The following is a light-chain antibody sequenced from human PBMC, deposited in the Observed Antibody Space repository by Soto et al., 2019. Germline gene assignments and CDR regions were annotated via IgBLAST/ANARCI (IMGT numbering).Light chain of an antibody. CDR1: NIGSKS. J-gene: IGLJ3*02. CDR3: QVWDISSGHVV. Sequence: SYELTQPPSVTVAPGKTASVACGGSNIGSKSVHWYQKKSGQAPVLVMYYDSYRPSGIPERFSGSNSGHTATLSISRVEAGDEAEYYCQVWDISSGHVVFGGGTKLTVL. CDR2: YDS. V-gene: IGLV3-21*01.